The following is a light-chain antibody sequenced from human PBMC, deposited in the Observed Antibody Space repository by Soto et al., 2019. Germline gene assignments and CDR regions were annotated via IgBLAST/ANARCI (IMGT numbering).Light chain of an antibody. Sequence: EIVMTQSPANLSVSPGERATLYCRTSQSVGANLAWYQQNPGQAPRLLIYTASIRATGTPARFSGSGSGTEFTLTISSLQSEDLAVYYRHQYNNWPQTFGQGTKVELK. CDR1: QSVGAN. J-gene: IGKJ1*01. CDR3: HQYNNWPQT. V-gene: IGKV3-15*01. CDR2: TAS.